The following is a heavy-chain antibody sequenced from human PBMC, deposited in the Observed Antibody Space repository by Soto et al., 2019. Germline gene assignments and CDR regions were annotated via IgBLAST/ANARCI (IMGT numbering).Heavy chain of an antibody. V-gene: IGHV4-31*03. CDR3: ARGGNIVAPGLSAFDI. D-gene: IGHD5-12*01. CDR2: IYYSGST. Sequence: SETLSLTCTVSGGSISSGGYYWSWIRQHPGKGLEWIGYIYYSGSTYYNPSLKSRVTISVDTSKNQFSLKLSSVTAADTAVYYCARGGNIVAPGLSAFDIWGQGTMVTVSS. J-gene: IGHJ3*02. CDR1: GGSISSGGYY.